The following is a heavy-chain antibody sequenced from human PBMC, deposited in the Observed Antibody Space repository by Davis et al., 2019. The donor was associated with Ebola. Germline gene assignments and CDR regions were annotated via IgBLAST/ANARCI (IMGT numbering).Heavy chain of an antibody. Sequence: SETLSLTCNVSGGSISSYYWSWIRRAPGKGLEWIAYIHDSGNTKYNPSLRSRLIISVDRSKNQFSLKLNSVTAADTAMYYCASGVFGVTYYFDHWGQGALVTVSS. CDR3: ASGVFGVTYYFDH. J-gene: IGHJ4*02. D-gene: IGHD3-3*01. V-gene: IGHV4-59*01. CDR1: GGSISSYY. CDR2: IHDSGNT.